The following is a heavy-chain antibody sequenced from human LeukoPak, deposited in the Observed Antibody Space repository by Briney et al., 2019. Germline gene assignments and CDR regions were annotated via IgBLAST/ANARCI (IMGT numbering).Heavy chain of an antibody. CDR3: ALAMIL. CDR2: ISNSSTDM. V-gene: IGHV3-21*04. D-gene: IGHD3-22*01. CDR1: EITLSIYT. J-gene: IGHJ4*02. Sequence: GGSLRLSCTAPEITLSIYTMHWVRQAPGKGLEWVSCISNSSTDMYYADSAKGRFTISRDDAKNSIYLQMNSLRAEDTGVYYCALAMILGGQGTSVTVSS.